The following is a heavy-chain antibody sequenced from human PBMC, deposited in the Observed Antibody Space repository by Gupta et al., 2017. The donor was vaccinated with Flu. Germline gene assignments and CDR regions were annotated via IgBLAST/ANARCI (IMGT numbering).Heavy chain of an antibody. V-gene: IGHV3-30*18. CDR1: GFTFSSYG. Sequence: QVQLVESGGGVVQPGGSLRLHCAAAGFTFSSYGLHLFRQAPGKGLEWVAFLSYDGSNQWFVDSVRGRFTISRDNSKNTLYLQMNSLRPEVTAVYYCAKGGLHNWNYDGDYWCQGTLVTVSS. CDR3: AKGGLHNWNYDGDY. D-gene: IGHD1-7*01. CDR2: LSYDGSNQ. J-gene: IGHJ4*02.